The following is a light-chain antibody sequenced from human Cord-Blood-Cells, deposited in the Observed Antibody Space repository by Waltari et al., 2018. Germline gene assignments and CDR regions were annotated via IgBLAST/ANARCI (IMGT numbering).Light chain of an antibody. CDR3: QQYYNILFT. J-gene: IGKJ3*01. CDR2: DAS. Sequence: DIQMTQSPSSLSASVGDRVTITCQASQSISSYLNWYQQKPGKAPKLLIYDASNLERGVPSRFSGSGSGTDFTLTISSLQPEDIATYYCQQYYNILFTFGPGTKVDIK. V-gene: IGKV1-33*01. CDR1: QSISSY.